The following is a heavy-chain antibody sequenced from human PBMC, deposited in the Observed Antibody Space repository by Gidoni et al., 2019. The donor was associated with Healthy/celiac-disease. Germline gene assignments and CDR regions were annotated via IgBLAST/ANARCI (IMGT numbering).Heavy chain of an antibody. D-gene: IGHD4-17*01. CDR1: GYTCTGSD. J-gene: IGHJ4*02. Sequence: QVQLVQSGAAGKKPGAAVKVSCKASGYTCTGSDMHWVRQAPGQGLEWMGWINPNSGGTNYAQKFPSRVTMTRDTAISTAYMVRCRLRSDYTAVYYCASLQVVAYGDYLEDYWGQGTLVTVSS. CDR2: INPNSGGT. V-gene: IGHV1-2*02. CDR3: ASLQVVAYGDYLEDY.